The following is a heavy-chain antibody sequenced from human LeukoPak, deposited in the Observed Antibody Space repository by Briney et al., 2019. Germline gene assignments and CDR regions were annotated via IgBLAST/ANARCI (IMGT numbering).Heavy chain of an antibody. J-gene: IGHJ4*02. CDR3: AKVELLVYGY. CDR2: LSGTGGST. Sequence: GGSLRLSCAASGFTFSNYAMSWVRQAPGKGLEWVSTLSGTGGSTYYADSVKGRFTISRDNSKNTLYLQMNSLRAEDTAVYYCAKVELLVYGYWGQGTLVTVSS. V-gene: IGHV3-23*01. CDR1: GFTFSNYA. D-gene: IGHD1-26*01.